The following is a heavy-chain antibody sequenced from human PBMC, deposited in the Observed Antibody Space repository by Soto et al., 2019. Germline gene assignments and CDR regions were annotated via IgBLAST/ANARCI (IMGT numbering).Heavy chain of an antibody. CDR1: GYTFTSYG. Sequence: QVQLVQSGAEVKKPGASVKVSCKASGYTFTSYGISWVRQAPGQGLEWMGWISAYNGNTNYAQKLQGRVTMTTDTHTSTAYMELRRLRSDDTAVNYCARGAYYYSSGLAAYWGQGTLVTVSS. D-gene: IGHD3-22*01. J-gene: IGHJ4*02. CDR3: ARGAYYYSSGLAAY. V-gene: IGHV1-18*01. CDR2: ISAYNGNT.